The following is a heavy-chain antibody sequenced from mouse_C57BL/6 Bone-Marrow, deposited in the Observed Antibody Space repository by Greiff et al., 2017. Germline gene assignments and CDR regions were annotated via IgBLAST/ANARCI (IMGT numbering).Heavy chain of an antibody. D-gene: IGHD1-1*01. CDR1: GYTFTSYW. Sequence: VQLQQSGAELAKPGASVKLSCKASGYTFTSYWMHWVKQRPGQGLEWIGYINPSSGYTKYNQKFKDKATLTADKSSSTAYMQLSSLTYEDSAVYDCARVDYGSRYEAMDYWGQGTSVTDSS. CDR3: ARVDYGSRYEAMDY. V-gene: IGHV1-7*01. CDR2: INPSSGYT. J-gene: IGHJ4*01.